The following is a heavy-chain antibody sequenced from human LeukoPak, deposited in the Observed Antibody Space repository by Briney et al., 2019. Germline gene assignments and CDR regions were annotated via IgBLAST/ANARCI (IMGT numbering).Heavy chain of an antibody. CDR3: AKDAGSGSYYNVAHYYYMDV. J-gene: IGHJ6*03. V-gene: IGHV3-9*01. D-gene: IGHD3-10*01. Sequence: QPGGSLRLSCAASGFTFDDYAMHWVRQAPGKGLEWVSGISWNSGSIGYADSVKGRFTISRDNAKNSLYLQMNSLRAEDTALYYCAKDAGSGSYYNVAHYYYMDVWGKGTTVTISS. CDR2: ISWNSGSI. CDR1: GFTFDDYA.